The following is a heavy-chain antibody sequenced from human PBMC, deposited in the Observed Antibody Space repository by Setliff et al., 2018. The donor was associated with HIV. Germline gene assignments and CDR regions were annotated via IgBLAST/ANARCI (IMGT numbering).Heavy chain of an antibody. J-gene: IGHJ4*02. CDR1: GGSISSSSYY. Sequence: PSETLSLTCTVSGGSISSSSYYWGWIRQPPGKGLEWIGSIYYSGSTYYNPSLKSRVTISVDTSKNQSSLRLSSVIAADTAVYYCARRYSYGFGYWGQGTLVTVSS. V-gene: IGHV4-39*01. CDR2: IYYSGST. D-gene: IGHD5-18*01. CDR3: ARRYSYGFGY.